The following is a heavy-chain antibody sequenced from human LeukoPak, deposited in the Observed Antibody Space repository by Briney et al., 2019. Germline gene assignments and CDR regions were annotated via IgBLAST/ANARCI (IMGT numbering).Heavy chain of an antibody. CDR3: ATTVTTRYYFDS. CDR2: MYYSGST. CDR1: GGSISTSRHY. J-gene: IGHJ4*02. V-gene: IGHV4-39*01. Sequence: SETLSLTCTVSGGSISTSRHYWGWIRQPPGKGLEWIGSMYYSGSTYYNPSLKSRVTISVDTYKSRFSLKLSSVTAADTAVYYCATTVTTRYYFDSWGQGYLVTVSS. D-gene: IGHD4-17*01.